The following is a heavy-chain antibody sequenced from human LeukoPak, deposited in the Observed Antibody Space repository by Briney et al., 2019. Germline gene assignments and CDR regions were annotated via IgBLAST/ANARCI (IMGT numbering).Heavy chain of an antibody. D-gene: IGHD6-6*01. V-gene: IGHV3-30*18. CDR2: ISYDGSNK. Sequence: PGGSLRLSCAASGFTFSSYGMHWVRQAPGKGLEWVAVISYDGSNKYYADSVKGRFTISRDNSKNTLYLQMNSLRAEDTAVYYCAKDPEYSSSSLDSHFDYWGQGTLVTVSS. CDR3: AKDPEYSSSSLDSHFDY. CDR1: GFTFSSYG. J-gene: IGHJ4*02.